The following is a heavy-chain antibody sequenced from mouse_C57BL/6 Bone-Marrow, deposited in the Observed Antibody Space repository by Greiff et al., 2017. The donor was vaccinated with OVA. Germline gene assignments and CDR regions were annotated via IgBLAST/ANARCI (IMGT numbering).Heavy chain of an antibody. J-gene: IGHJ3*01. CDR2: IDPTDSDT. CDR3: ERGTGTFAY. D-gene: IGHD4-1*01. V-gene: IGHV1-69*01. Sequence: QVQLKQPGAELVMPGASVKLSCTASGYTFTSFWMHWVQQSPGQGLEWIGEIDPTDSDTKYNQKLKGKSTLTVDKSSCTAYMQLSSLTSEDSAFYYCERGTGTFAYWGQGTLVTVSA. CDR1: GYTFTSFW.